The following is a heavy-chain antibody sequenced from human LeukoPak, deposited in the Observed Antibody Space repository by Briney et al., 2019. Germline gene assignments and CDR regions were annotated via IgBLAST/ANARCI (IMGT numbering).Heavy chain of an antibody. Sequence: PGGSLRLSCAASGFTFSSYSMTWVRQAPGKGLEWVSSISSSSSYIYHADSVKGRFTISRANAKNSLYLQMNSLRAEDTAVYYCARRLGATLDYGMDVWGQGTTVTVSS. D-gene: IGHD1-26*01. CDR3: ARRLGATLDYGMDV. V-gene: IGHV3-21*01. CDR2: ISSSSSYI. CDR1: GFTFSSYS. J-gene: IGHJ6*02.